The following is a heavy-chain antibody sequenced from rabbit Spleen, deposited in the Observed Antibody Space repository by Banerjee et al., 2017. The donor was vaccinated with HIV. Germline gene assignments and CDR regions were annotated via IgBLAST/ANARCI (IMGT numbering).Heavy chain of an antibody. V-gene: IGHV1S40*01. Sequence: QSLVESGGGLVQPEGSLTLTCTASGFSFSSTYYMCWVRQAPGKGLEWIGCMYSSSGSTYYASWAKGRFTSSKTSSTTVTLQMTSLTVADTVTYFCARDTGSSFSSYGMDLWGPGTLVTVS. J-gene: IGHJ6*01. CDR2: MYSSSGST. D-gene: IGHD8-1*01. CDR3: ARDTGSSFSSYGMDL. CDR1: GFSFSSTYY.